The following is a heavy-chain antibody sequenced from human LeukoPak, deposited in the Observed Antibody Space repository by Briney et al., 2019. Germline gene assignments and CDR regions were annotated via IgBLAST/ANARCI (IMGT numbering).Heavy chain of an antibody. J-gene: IGHJ5*02. CDR2: IYSSGST. CDR3: ASRPLTMGDGWFDP. Sequence: SETLSLTCTVSGGSISSYYWSWIRQPPGKGLEWIGYIYSSGSTNYSPSLKSRVTISVDTSKNQLSLKLSSVTAADTAVYYCASRPLTMGDGWFDPWGQGTLVTVSS. CDR1: GGSISSYY. V-gene: IGHV4-59*01. D-gene: IGHD3-10*01.